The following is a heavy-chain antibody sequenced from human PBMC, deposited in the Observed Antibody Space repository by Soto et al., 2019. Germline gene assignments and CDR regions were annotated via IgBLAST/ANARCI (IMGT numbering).Heavy chain of an antibody. Sequence: QLQRQESGPLLVKPSETLSLTCTVSGGYIRSSKSYWGWIRQPPGTGLVRIGNNYNSGSTSYNPSLRSRVSICMDSTDNLLCLKQTSVSDADTAVYYCARRPIMITVGGVIDYYFDFWGQVPLVPGSS. CDR2: NYNSGST. CDR1: GGYIRSSKSY. D-gene: IGHD3-16*02. CDR3: ARRPIMITVGGVIDYYFDF. J-gene: IGHJ4*02. V-gene: IGHV4-39*01.